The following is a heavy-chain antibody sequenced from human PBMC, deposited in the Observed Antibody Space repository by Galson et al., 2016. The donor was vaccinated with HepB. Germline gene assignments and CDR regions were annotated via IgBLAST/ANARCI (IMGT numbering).Heavy chain of an antibody. D-gene: IGHD2-15*01. CDR2: INRDGSIT. J-gene: IGHJ6*02. CDR3: ARGSRGVDV. CDR1: GFTFSSYW. Sequence: SLRLSCAASGFTFSSYWMHWVRQAPGKGLVWVSRINRDGSITNYADSVKGRFTISRDNAENTLYLQMNSLRADDTAVYYCARGSRGVDVWGQGTTVTVSS. V-gene: IGHV3-74*01.